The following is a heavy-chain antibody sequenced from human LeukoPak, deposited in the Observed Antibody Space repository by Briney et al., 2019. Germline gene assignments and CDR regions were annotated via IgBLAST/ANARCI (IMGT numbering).Heavy chain of an antibody. CDR2: INGATGNT. D-gene: IGHD2-15*01. CDR1: GYTFTSHA. CDR3: ARVREDCSGGSCYSYYYYGMDV. J-gene: IGHJ6*02. V-gene: IGHV1-3*01. Sequence: ASVKVSCKASGYTFTSHALHWVRQAPGEGLEWMAWINGATGNTEYSQKFQGRVTMTRDTSTSTVYMELSSLRSEDTAVYYCARVREDCSGGSCYSYYYYGMDVWGQGTTVTVSS.